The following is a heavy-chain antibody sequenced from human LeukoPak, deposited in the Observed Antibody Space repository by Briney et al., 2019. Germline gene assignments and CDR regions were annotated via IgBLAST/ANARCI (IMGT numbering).Heavy chain of an antibody. CDR3: TTDSYCSTTTCYASSNYYYGLDA. D-gene: IGHD2-2*01. CDR2: IYRNADGGTT. V-gene: IGHV3-15*05. J-gene: IGHJ6*02. Sequence: GSLRLSCAVSGITLSNYAMSWVRQAPGKGLEWVGRIYRNADGGTTDYAAPVKGRFTISRDDSKNTLYLQMNSLKTEDTAVYYCTTDSYCSTTTCYASSNYYYGLDAWGQGTSVTVSS. CDR1: GITLSNYA.